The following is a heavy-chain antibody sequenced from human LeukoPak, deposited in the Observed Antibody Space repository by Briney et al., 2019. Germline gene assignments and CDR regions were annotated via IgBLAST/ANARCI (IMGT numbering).Heavy chain of an antibody. J-gene: IGHJ5*02. CDR1: GLTFSNHW. V-gene: IGHV3-7*01. Sequence: PGGSLRLSCAASGLTFSNHWMSWVRQAPGMGLEWVANIKQDGGETYYMNSVKGRFTISRDNAKNALYLHMSRLRVEDTAVYYCASLGSGYYVNFFAPWGQGTLVTVSS. D-gene: IGHD3-3*01. CDR3: ASLGSGYYVNFFAP. CDR2: IKQDGGET.